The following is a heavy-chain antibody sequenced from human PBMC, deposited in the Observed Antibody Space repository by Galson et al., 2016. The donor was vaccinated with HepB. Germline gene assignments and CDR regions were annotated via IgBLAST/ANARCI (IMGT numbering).Heavy chain of an antibody. CDR1: GFTFSDYY. V-gene: IGHV3-11*01. CDR2: FTSSGSGI. D-gene: IGHD5-12*01. Sequence: SLRLSCAASGFTFSDYYMSWIRQAPGKGLEWVSYFTSSGSGIYYADSVKGRFTISRDNAKNPLCLQIHSLRAEETAVYYCARYKETHINYSGSDRGRFDSWGQGTLVTVSS. J-gene: IGHJ4*02. CDR3: ARYKETHINYSGSDRGRFDS.